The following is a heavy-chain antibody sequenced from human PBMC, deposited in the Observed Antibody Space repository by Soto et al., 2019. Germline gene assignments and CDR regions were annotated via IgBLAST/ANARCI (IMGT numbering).Heavy chain of an antibody. CDR1: GGSISSSSYY. D-gene: IGHD2-8*01. CDR3: ARHSVLGDPEMRNWFDP. CDR2: IYYSGST. V-gene: IGHV4-39*01. J-gene: IGHJ5*02. Sequence: QLQLQESGPGLVKPSETLSLTCTVSGGSISSSSYYWGWIRQPPGKGLEWIGSIYYSGSTYYNPSLKSRVTISVDTSKNPFSLKLSSVTAADTAVYYCARHSVLGDPEMRNWFDPWGQGTLVTVSS.